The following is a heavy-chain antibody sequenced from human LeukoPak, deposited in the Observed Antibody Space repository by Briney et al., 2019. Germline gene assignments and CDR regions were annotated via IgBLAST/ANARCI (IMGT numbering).Heavy chain of an antibody. Sequence: GSLRLSCAASGFTFSSYGMHWVRQAPGKGLEWVAVISYDGSNKYYADSVKGRFTISRDNSKNTLYLQMNSLRAEDTAVYYCATDFWSGYYPPGNGMDVWGQGTTVTVSS. J-gene: IGHJ6*02. D-gene: IGHD3-3*01. V-gene: IGHV3-30*03. CDR1: GFTFSSYG. CDR2: ISYDGSNK. CDR3: ATDFWSGYYPPGNGMDV.